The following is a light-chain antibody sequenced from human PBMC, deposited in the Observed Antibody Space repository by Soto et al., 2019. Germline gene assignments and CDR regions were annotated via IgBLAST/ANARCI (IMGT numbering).Light chain of an antibody. V-gene: IGKV3-20*01. CDR1: QSVSSY. J-gene: IGKJ1*01. CDR2: GAS. Sequence: LKLSLVTLSLYNGERATLSCRASQSVSSYLAWYQQKPGQAPRLLIYGASSRATGIPDRFSGSGSGTDFTLTISRLEPEDFAVYYCQQYGSSGTFGQGTKVDI. CDR3: QQYGSSGT.